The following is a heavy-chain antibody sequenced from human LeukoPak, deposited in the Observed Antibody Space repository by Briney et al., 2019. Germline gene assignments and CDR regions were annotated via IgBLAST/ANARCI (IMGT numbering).Heavy chain of an antibody. CDR1: GYTFTSYD. D-gene: IGHD1-14*01. J-gene: IGHJ6*02. CDR3: ARSALGSWYHNYYYYGMDV. V-gene: IGHV1-8*01. CDR2: MNLNSGNT. Sequence: ASVKVSCKASGYTFTSYDINWVRQAPGQGLERMGWMNLNSGNTGYEEKFQGRVTMTRITSISTAYMELSSLRCEDTAVYYCARSALGSWYHNYYYYGMDVWGQGTTVTVSS.